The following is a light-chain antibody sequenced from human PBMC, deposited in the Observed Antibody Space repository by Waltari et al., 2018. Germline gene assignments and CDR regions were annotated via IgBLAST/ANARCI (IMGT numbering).Light chain of an antibody. CDR3: LQYNLWPRT. CDR2: DTS. CDR1: QSVGVT. V-gene: IGKV3-15*01. J-gene: IGKJ1*01. Sequence: EIVMTQSPATLSVSPGERATLSCRASQSVGVTLAWYQQKPGQAPNLLIYDTSTRATGVPAKFSGSGSGTEFTLTISSLQSEDFAIYYCLQYNLWPRTFGQGTRVEIK.